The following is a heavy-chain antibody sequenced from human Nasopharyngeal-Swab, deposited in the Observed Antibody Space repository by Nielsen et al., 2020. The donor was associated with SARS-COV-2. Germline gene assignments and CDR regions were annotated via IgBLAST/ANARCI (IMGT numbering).Heavy chain of an antibody. V-gene: IGHV3-23*01. CDR2: ISGSGRGT. D-gene: IGHD2-21*02. CDR3: AKGGLSIYGDSYFLDD. J-gene: IGHJ4*02. Sequence: WIRQPPGKGLEWVARISGSGRGTSYADSVKGRFTISRDNSNNMVYLQVDALRADDTAVYYCAKGGLSIYGDSYFLDDWGQGSLVTVSS.